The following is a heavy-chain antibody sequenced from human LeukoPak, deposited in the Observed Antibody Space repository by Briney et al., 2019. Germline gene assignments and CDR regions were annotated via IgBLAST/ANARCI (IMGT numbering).Heavy chain of an antibody. CDR1: GYTFTSYY. J-gene: IGHJ5*02. CDR2: INPSGGST. Sequence: GASVKVSCKASGYTFTSYYMHWVRQAPGQGLEWMGIINPSGGSTSYAQKFQGRVTMTRDTSTSTVYMELSSLRSEDTAMYYCARALPSITVFRGVEGWFDPWGQGTLVTVSS. CDR3: ARALPSITVFRGVEGWFDP. D-gene: IGHD3-10*01. V-gene: IGHV1-46*01.